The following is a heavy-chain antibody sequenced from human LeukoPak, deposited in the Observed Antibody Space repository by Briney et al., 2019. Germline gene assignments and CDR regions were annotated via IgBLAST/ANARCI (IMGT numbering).Heavy chain of an antibody. Sequence: ASVKVSCKASGYTFTGYYMHWMRQAPGQGLEWMGWINPNSGGTNYAQKFQGRVTMTRDTSISTAYMELSRLRSDDTAVYYCARVTHGSRSYNYWGQGTLVTVSS. V-gene: IGHV1-2*02. CDR3: ARVTHGSRSYNY. J-gene: IGHJ4*02. CDR1: GYTFTGYY. CDR2: INPNSGGT. D-gene: IGHD3-10*01.